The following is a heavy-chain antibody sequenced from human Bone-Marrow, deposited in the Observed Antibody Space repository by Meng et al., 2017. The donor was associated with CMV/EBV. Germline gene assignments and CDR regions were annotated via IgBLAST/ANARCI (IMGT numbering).Heavy chain of an antibody. V-gene: IGHV3-30*02. CDR3: AKPPHHYDRSCQNYFDP. CDR1: GFTFRDFG. J-gene: IGHJ5*02. D-gene: IGHD3-22*01. CDR2: IQYDSNNR. Sequence: GESLKISCEASGFTFRDFGMHWVRQAPGKGLEWVAFIQYDSNNRFYVDSVKGRFTVSRDNSKNILFLQMNSLRAEDTAVYYSAKPPHHYDRSCQNYFDPWGRGTLVTVSS.